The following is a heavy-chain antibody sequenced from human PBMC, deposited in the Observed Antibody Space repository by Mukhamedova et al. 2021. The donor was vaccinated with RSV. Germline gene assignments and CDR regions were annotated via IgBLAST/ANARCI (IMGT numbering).Heavy chain of an antibody. D-gene: IGHD6-13*01. J-gene: IGHJ3*01. V-gene: IGHV4-61*02. CDR3: ANLGSRPDAFGD. Sequence: SWIRQPAGKGLEWIGRIFTSGSTSYNPSLRSRVTISVDTSKNQFSLKLTSVTAADTAVYYCANLGSRPDAFGDWGQGLMVTLTS. CDR2: IFTSGST.